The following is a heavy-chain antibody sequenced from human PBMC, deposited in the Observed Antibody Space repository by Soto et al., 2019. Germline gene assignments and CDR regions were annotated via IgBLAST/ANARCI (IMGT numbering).Heavy chain of an antibody. D-gene: IGHD3-22*01. CDR1: GFTFSNAW. V-gene: IGHV3-15*01. J-gene: IGHJ3*02. CDR3: TTVSSTNQKVVVIDAFDI. Sequence: GGSLRLSCAASGFTFSNAWMSWVRQAPGKGLEWVGRIKSKTDGGTTDYAAPVKGRFTISRDDSKNTLYLQMNSLKTEDTAVYYCTTVSSTNQKVVVIDAFDIWGQGTMVTVSS. CDR2: IKSKTDGGTT.